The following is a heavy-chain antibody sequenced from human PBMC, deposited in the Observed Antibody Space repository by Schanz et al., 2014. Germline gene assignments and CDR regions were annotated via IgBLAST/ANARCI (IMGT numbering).Heavy chain of an antibody. D-gene: IGHD1-26*01. V-gene: IGHV3-66*01. J-gene: IGHJ6*02. CDR2: IYSGGST. Sequence: EVQLVESGGGLVQPGGSLRLSCAASGFTVSINYMSWVRQAPGKGLEWVSVIYSGGSTYYADSVKGRFAISRDKSKNTLDLQMNSLRAEDTAVYDCARGYRSSMDVWGQGTTVTVSS. CDR1: GFTVSINY. CDR3: ARGYRSSMDV.